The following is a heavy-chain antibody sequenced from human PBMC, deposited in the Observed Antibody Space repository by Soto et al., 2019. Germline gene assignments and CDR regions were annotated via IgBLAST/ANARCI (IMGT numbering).Heavy chain of an antibody. CDR2: ISYDGSNK. V-gene: IGHV3-30-3*01. D-gene: IGHD3-3*01. Sequence: LRLSCAASGFTFSSYAMHWVRQAPGKGLEWVAVISYDGSNKYYADSVKGRFTISRDNSKNTLYLQMNSLRAEDTAVYYCARAHGLRFLEWLAGYWGQGTLVTVSS. J-gene: IGHJ4*02. CDR1: GFTFSSYA. CDR3: ARAHGLRFLEWLAGY.